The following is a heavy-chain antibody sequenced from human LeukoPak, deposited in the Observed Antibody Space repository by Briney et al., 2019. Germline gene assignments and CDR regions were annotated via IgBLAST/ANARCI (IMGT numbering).Heavy chain of an antibody. J-gene: IGHJ4*02. CDR3: GRVGDGYNDNY. Sequence: GSLRLSCAASGFTVSSDYMGWVRQAPEKGLEWVSLISSGGSTYYADSLKGRFTISRDNSKNTLYLQMNSLRAEDTAVYYCGRVGDGYNDNYWGQGTLVTVSS. CDR2: ISSGGST. D-gene: IGHD5-24*01. V-gene: IGHV3-66*01. CDR1: GFTVSSDY.